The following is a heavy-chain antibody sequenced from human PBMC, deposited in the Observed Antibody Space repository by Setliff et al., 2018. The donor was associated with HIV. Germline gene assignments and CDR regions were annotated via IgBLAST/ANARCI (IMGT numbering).Heavy chain of an antibody. V-gene: IGHV4-61*09. CDR2: IYSSGST. Sequence: SETLSLTCTVSGGSISSGSYYWSWIWQPAGKGLEWIGHIYSSGSTNYNPSLKSRVTISADTSKNQFSLNLSSVTAADTAVYFCARVYYGDLEYWGQGTLVTVSS. CDR3: ARVYYGDLEY. D-gene: IGHD3-22*01. J-gene: IGHJ4*02. CDR1: GGSISSGSYY.